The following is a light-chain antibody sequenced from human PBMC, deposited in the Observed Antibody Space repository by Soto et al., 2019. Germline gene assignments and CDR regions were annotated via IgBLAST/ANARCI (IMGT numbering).Light chain of an antibody. V-gene: IGKV3-11*01. Sequence: EIVLTQSPATLSLSPGERATLSCRASESVSSYVGWYQQKPGQAPRLLIYDASNRATGIPARFSGSGSGTDFTLTISSLEPEDFAVYYCQQRASRPLTFVGGTNVEIK. CDR3: QQRASRPLT. CDR2: DAS. CDR1: ESVSSY. J-gene: IGKJ4*01.